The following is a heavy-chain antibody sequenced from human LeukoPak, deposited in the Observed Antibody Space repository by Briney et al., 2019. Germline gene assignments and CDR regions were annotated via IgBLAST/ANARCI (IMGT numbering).Heavy chain of an antibody. J-gene: IGHJ4*02. CDR1: GDSVSTNTAG. CDR2: TWYRSKWYN. Sequence: QTLSLTCAISGDSVSTNTAGWNWIRQSPSRGLEWLGRTWYRSKWYNDYALSVKSRITINPDTSKNQFSLQVNSLTPEDTAVYYCARDYGSGSYFFDNWGQGTLVTVSS. CDR3: ARDYGSGSYFFDN. V-gene: IGHV6-1*01. D-gene: IGHD3-10*01.